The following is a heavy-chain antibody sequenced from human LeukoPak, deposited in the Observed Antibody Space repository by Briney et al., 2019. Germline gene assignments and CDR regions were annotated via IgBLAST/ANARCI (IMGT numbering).Heavy chain of an antibody. D-gene: IGHD5-24*01. Sequence: SETLSLTCTVSGGSISSSSYYWGWIRQPPGKGLEWIGSIYYSGSTYYNPSLKSRVTMSVDTSKNQFSLKLSSVTAADTAVYYCARARREMVDYWGQGTLVTVSS. CDR3: ARARREMVDY. CDR1: GGSISSSSYY. CDR2: IYYSGST. V-gene: IGHV4-39*01. J-gene: IGHJ4*02.